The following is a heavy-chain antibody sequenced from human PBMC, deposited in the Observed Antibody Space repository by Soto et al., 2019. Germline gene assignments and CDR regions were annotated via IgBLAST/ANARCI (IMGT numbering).Heavy chain of an antibody. V-gene: IGHV3-15*01. Sequence: EVQLVESGGVLVEPGGSLRLSCAASGFNFNNAWLSWVRQAPGKGLEWVGRIRSKVSGGTAAYGVPVKGRFTISRDDSRNTLYLQMNSLKTEDTAVYFCTTGSSCGEDYWGQGTLVTVSS. CDR3: TTGSSCGEDY. CDR1: GFNFNNAW. D-gene: IGHD2-21*01. CDR2: IRSKVSGGTA. J-gene: IGHJ4*02.